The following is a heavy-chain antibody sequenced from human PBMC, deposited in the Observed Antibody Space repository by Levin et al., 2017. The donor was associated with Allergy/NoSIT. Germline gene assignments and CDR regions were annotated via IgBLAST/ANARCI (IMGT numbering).Heavy chain of an antibody. CDR1: GFTVSSNY. D-gene: IGHD3-10*02. CDR2: IYGGGST. V-gene: IGHV3-53*01. Sequence: LSLTCAVSGFTVSSNYMSWVRQAPGKGPEWVSVIYGGGSTYYADSVRGRFTISRDDSGNTLSLPLNRLSVEDTAVYYCASEIPRGSPDNYVPLWGRGTLVTVSS. CDR3: ASEIPRGSPDNYVPL. J-gene: IGHJ4*02.